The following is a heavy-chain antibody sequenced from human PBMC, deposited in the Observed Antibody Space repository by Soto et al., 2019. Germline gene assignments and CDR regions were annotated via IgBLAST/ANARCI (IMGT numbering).Heavy chain of an antibody. D-gene: IGHD3-10*01. CDR1: GYIFTNYD. CDR3: ARDKGDGSGSYYGY. Sequence: ASVKVSCKASGYIFTNYDINWVRQATGQGLEYLGWINPNSGNTGYVQKLQGRVTMTRNTSINTAYMELNSLRSEDTAVYYCARDKGDGSGSYYGYWGQGTLVTVSS. V-gene: IGHV1-8*01. J-gene: IGHJ4*02. CDR2: INPNSGNT.